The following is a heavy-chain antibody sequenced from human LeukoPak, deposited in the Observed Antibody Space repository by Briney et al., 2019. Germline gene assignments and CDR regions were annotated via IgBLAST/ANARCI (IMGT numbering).Heavy chain of an antibody. CDR2: MNPNSGNT. Sequence: GASVKVSCKASGYTFTSYDINWARQATGQGLEWMGWMNPNSGNTGYAQKFQGRVTITRNTSISTAYMALSSLRSEDTAVYYCARAGSYYGPYYFDYWGQGTLVTVSS. V-gene: IGHV1-8*03. CDR3: ARAGSYYGPYYFDY. D-gene: IGHD1-26*01. CDR1: GYTFTSYD. J-gene: IGHJ4*02.